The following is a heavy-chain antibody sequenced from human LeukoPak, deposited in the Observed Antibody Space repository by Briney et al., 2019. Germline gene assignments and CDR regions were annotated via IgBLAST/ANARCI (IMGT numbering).Heavy chain of an antibody. V-gene: IGHV3-23*01. Sequence: GGSLRLSCAASGFPFSSYAMSWVRQAPGKGLEWVSGISGGGGTTYYADSVKGRFTVSRDKSRKTLYLQMNSLRVEDTAVYYCAKEEGVQGGNTFDIWGQGTVVTVSS. CDR2: ISGGGGTT. CDR1: GFPFSSYA. CDR3: AKEEGVQGGNTFDI. D-gene: IGHD1-1*01. J-gene: IGHJ3*02.